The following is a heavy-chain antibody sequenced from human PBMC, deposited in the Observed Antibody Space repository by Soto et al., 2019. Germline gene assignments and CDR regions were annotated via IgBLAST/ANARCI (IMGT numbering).Heavy chain of an antibody. J-gene: IGHJ6*03. CDR1: GGSISSYY. V-gene: IGHV4-59*01. Sequence: QVQLQESGPGLVKPSETLSLTCTVSGGSISSYYWSWIRQPPGKGLEWIGYISYSGSTNYNPSLKSRVPVSVDTSKNQFSLKLSSVTAADTAVYYCARVLTGTYYYYMDVWGKGTTVTVSS. D-gene: IGHD1-20*01. CDR2: ISYSGST. CDR3: ARVLTGTYYYYMDV.